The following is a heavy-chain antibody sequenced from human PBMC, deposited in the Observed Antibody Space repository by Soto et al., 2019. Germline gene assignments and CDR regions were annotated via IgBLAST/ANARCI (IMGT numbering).Heavy chain of an antibody. D-gene: IGHD5-18*01. Sequence: GGSLRLSCAASGFTFSDYYMSWIRQAPGKGLEWVSYISSSGSAIYYADSVKGRFTISRDNSKNTLYLQMNSLRAEDTAVYYCAKDLLSGYSYGYPYGMDVWGQGTTVTVSS. J-gene: IGHJ6*02. V-gene: IGHV3-11*04. CDR1: GFTFSDYY. CDR3: AKDLLSGYSYGYPYGMDV. CDR2: ISSSGSAI.